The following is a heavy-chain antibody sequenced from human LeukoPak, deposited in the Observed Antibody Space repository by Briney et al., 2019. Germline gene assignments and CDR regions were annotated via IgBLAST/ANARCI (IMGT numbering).Heavy chain of an antibody. D-gene: IGHD3-10*01. V-gene: IGHV3-30*18. CDR3: AKDPYGSGSYYISLQYYFDY. CDR1: GFTFSSYG. CDR2: ISYDGSNK. Sequence: GSLRLSCAASGFTFSSYGMHWVRQAPGKGLEWVAVISYDGSNKYYADSVKGRFTISRDNSKNTLYLQMNSLRAGDTAVYYCAKDPYGSGSYYISLQYYFDYWGQGTLVTVSS. J-gene: IGHJ4*02.